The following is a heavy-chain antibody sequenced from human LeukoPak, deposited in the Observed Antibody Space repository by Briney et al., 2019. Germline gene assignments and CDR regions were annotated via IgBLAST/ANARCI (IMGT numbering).Heavy chain of an antibody. D-gene: IGHD2-21*02. J-gene: IGHJ4*02. CDR3: ARQAYCGGDCYYSTPVDY. V-gene: IGHV3-21*01. CDR1: GFTFSSYS. Sequence: GGSLRLSCAAPGFTFSSYSMNWVRQAPGKGLEWVSSISSSGSYIYYADSVKGRFTISRDNAKNSLYLQMNSLRAEDTAVYYCARQAYCGGDCYYSTPVDYWGQGTLVTVSS. CDR2: ISSSGSYI.